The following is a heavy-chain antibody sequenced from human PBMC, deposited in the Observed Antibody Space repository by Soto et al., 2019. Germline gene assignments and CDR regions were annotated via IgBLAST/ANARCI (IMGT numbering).Heavy chain of an antibody. CDR1: GYTFTSYG. D-gene: IGHD1-26*01. Sequence: ASVKVSCKASGYTFTSYGISWVRQAPGQGLEWMGWISAYNGNTNYAQKLQGRVTMTTDTSKSTLYLQMNSLRAEDTAVYYCVRDDIGLGIDYWGLGTLVTVSS. CDR3: VRDDIGLGIDY. J-gene: IGHJ4*02. CDR2: ISAYNGNT. V-gene: IGHV1-18*01.